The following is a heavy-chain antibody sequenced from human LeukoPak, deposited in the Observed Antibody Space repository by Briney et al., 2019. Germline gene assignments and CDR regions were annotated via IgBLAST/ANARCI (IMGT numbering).Heavy chain of an antibody. V-gene: IGHV3-9*01. D-gene: IGHD2-15*01. CDR1: GFTFDDCA. CDR3: AKGVAATLFAYYFDY. J-gene: IGHJ4*02. CDR2: ISWNSGSI. Sequence: QSGGSLRLSCAASGFTFDDCAMHWVRQAPGKGLEWVSGISWNSGSIGYADSVKGRFTISRDNAKNSLYLQMNSLRAEDTALYYCAKGVAATLFAYYFDYWGQGTLVTVSS.